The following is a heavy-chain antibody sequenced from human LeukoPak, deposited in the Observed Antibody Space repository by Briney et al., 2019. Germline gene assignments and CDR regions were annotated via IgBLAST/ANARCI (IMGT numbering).Heavy chain of an antibody. CDR2: INPNSGGT. Sequence: ASVKVSCKASGYTFTGYYMHWVRQAPGQGLEWMGRINPNSGGTNYAQKFQGRVTITRDTSISTAYMELSRLRSDDTAVYYCARDLFESTSRSARKTGYNWFDPWGQGTLVTVSS. CDR1: GYTFTGYY. V-gene: IGHV1-2*06. D-gene: IGHD1-14*01. CDR3: ARDLFESTSRSARKTGYNWFDP. J-gene: IGHJ5*02.